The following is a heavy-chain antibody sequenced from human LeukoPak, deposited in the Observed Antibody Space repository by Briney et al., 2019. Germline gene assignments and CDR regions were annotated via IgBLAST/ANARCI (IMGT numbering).Heavy chain of an antibody. CDR2: IIPIFGTA. J-gene: IGHJ1*01. CDR1: GGTFSSYA. Sequence: ASVKVSCKASGGTFSSYAISWVRQAPGQGLEWMGRIIPIFGTANYAQKFQGRVTITTDESTSTAHMELSSLRSEDTAVYYCARDCSGGSCPTVEYFQHWGQGTLVTVSS. CDR3: ARDCSGGSCPTVEYFQH. V-gene: IGHV1-69*05. D-gene: IGHD2-15*01.